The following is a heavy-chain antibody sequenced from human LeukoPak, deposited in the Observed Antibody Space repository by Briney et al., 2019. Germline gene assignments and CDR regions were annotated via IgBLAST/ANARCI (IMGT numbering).Heavy chain of an antibody. CDR1: GFTFDDYA. D-gene: IGHD3-16*01. CDR2: ISWNSGSI. CDR3: AKDIRYDYVWGSYFAY. V-gene: IGHV3-9*01. Sequence: PGRSLRLSCAASGFTFDDYAMHWVRQAPGKGLEWVSGISWNSGSIGYADSVKGRFTISRDNAKNSLYLQMNSLRAEDTALYYCAKDIRYDYVWGSYFAYWGQGTLVTVSS. J-gene: IGHJ4*02.